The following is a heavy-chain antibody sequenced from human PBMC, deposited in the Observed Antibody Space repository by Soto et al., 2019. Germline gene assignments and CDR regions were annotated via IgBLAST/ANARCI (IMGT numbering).Heavy chain of an antibody. CDR3: AKNGRVVPAAINWFDP. CDR2: INHSGST. D-gene: IGHD2-2*01. CDR1: GGSFSGYY. Sequence: SETLSLTCAVYGGSFSGYYWSWIRQPPGKGLEWIGEINHSGSTNYNPSLKSRVTISVDTSKNQFSLKLSSVTAADTAVYYCAKNGRVVPAAINWFDPWGQGTLVTVSS. J-gene: IGHJ5*02. V-gene: IGHV4-34*01.